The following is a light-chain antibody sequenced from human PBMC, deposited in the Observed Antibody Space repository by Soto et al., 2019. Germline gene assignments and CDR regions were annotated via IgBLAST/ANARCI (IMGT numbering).Light chain of an antibody. Sequence: QAVVTQPPSVSATPGQGVILSCSGGDSNIGSTAVNWYQKLPGTAPRLLIYSSNQRPSGVPDRISGSKSGTSASLAISGLQSEDEADYYCAAWDDDLHVWLFGGGTKVTVL. J-gene: IGLJ3*02. CDR1: DSNIGSTA. V-gene: IGLV1-44*01. CDR3: AAWDDDLHVWL. CDR2: SSN.